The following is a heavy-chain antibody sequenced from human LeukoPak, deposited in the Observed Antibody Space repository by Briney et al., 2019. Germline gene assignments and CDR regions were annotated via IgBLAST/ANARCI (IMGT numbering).Heavy chain of an antibody. CDR2: VYYTGST. CDR1: GGSISNYY. Sequence: KSSETLSLTCPVSGGSISNYYYWTWIRQPPGKGLEWIGYVYYTGSTNFNPSLKSRVTMSLDTSRNQFSLKLTSLTAADTAVYYCARHEISSGSTVTTVFDYWGQGTLVSVSS. V-gene: IGHV4-59*01. D-gene: IGHD4-17*01. CDR3: ARHEISSGSTVTTVFDY. J-gene: IGHJ4*02.